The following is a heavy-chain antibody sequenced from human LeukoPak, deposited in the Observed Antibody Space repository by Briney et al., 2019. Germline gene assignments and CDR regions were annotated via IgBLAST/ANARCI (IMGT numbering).Heavy chain of an antibody. J-gene: IGHJ6*03. Sequence: PSQTLSLTCTVSGGSISSSSYYWGWIRQPPGKGLEWIGSIYYSGSTNYNPSLKSRVTISVDTSKNQFSLKLSSVTAADTAVYYCARRGRSYDILTRTSYYYYMDVWGKGTTVTVSS. CDR3: ARRGRSYDILTRTSYYYYMDV. CDR2: IYYSGST. D-gene: IGHD3-9*01. CDR1: GGSISSSSYY. V-gene: IGHV4-39*01.